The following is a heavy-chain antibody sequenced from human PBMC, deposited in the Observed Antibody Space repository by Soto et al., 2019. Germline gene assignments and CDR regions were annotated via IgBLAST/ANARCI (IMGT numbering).Heavy chain of an antibody. CDR1: GYSVTSYS. J-gene: IGHJ6*02. CDR3: ARRGSGYDYYYYYGMDV. CDR2: IYPGDSDT. Sequence: GDSLKISCKGSGYSVTSYSIGCARQMPGKGMEWMGIIYPGDSDTRYSPSFQGQVTISADKSISTAYLQWSSLKASDTAMYYCARRGSGYDYYYYYGMDVWGQGTTVTVSS. V-gene: IGHV5-51*01. D-gene: IGHD5-12*01.